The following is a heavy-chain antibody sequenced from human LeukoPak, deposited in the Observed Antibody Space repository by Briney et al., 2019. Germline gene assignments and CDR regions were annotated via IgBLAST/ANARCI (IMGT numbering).Heavy chain of an antibody. V-gene: IGHV3-48*04. J-gene: IGHJ5*02. CDR2: ISGSRGTT. Sequence: GGSLRLSCAASGFTFSSYWMSWVRQAPGKGLEWVSAISGSRGTTYYTDSVKGRFTISRDNAKNSLYLQMNSLRAEDTAVYYCASHTTVINNWFDPWGQGTLVTVSS. D-gene: IGHD4-17*01. CDR1: GFTFSSYW. CDR3: ASHTTVINNWFDP.